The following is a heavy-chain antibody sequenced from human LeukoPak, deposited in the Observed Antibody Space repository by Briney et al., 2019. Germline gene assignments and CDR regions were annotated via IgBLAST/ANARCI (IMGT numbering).Heavy chain of an antibody. D-gene: IGHD6-6*01. CDR2: ISSDGSST. Sequence: GGSLRLSCAASGLTFRNHWMHWVRQTPGKGLVWVSRISSDGSSTTYADSVKGRFTISRDNAKNTLYLQMNNLRAEDTAMYYCARDQRVTGRPDIDYWGQGTLVIVSS. CDR1: GLTFRNHW. J-gene: IGHJ4*02. CDR3: ARDQRVTGRPDIDY. V-gene: IGHV3-74*03.